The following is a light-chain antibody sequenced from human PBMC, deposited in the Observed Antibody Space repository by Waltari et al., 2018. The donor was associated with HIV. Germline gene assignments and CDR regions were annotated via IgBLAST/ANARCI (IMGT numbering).Light chain of an antibody. J-gene: IGLJ2*01. CDR1: SSDVGGYNY. V-gene: IGLV2-14*03. CDR3: SSYTSSSIVI. CDR2: DVN. Sequence: HSALTQPASVSGSPGQSITIPCTGTSSDVGGYNYVSWYRLHPGEVPKLMIFDVNNRPSGVSNRFSGSKSGNTASLTISGRQVEDEADYYCSSYTSSSIVIFGGGTKVTVL.